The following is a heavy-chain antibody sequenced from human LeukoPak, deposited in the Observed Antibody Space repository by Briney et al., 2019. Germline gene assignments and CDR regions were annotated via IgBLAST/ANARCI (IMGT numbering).Heavy chain of an antibody. Sequence: SETLSLTCTVSGGSISSYYWSWIRQPPGKGLEWIGEISHSGSTKCNPSLKSRVTISVDTSKNHFSLRLSSVNAADTAVYYCASRFLAYCGGVCYYFDYWGQGTPVTVSS. CDR1: GGSISSYY. CDR2: ISHSGST. CDR3: ASRFLAYCGGVCYYFDY. J-gene: IGHJ4*02. V-gene: IGHV4-34*01. D-gene: IGHD2-21*02.